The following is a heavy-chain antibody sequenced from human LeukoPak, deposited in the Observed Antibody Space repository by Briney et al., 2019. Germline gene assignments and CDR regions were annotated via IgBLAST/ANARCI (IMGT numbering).Heavy chain of an antibody. Sequence: SETLSLTCTVSGDSVSSRSYYWGWIRQPPGKGLEWIGSIYYSGSTYYNPSLKSRVNISVDTSKNQFSLKLNSVTAADTAVYYCARERPPHGQDFDYWGQGTLVTVSS. D-gene: IGHD1-14*01. J-gene: IGHJ4*02. CDR3: ARERPPHGQDFDY. V-gene: IGHV4-39*07. CDR2: IYYSGST. CDR1: GDSVSSRSYY.